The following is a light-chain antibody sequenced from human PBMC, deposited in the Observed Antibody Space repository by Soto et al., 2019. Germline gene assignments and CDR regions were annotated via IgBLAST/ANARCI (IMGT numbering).Light chain of an antibody. J-gene: IGKJ3*01. V-gene: IGKV3-15*01. Sequence: EMLMTQSPSTLSVSPGERATLSCGASQSVRSSLAWYQQKPGQPPRLLIYRASTRATGVPARFSGSGSGTEFTLTISSLQSEDFAVYLCQQRITWPFTFGPGTKVDIK. CDR2: RAS. CDR1: QSVRSS. CDR3: QQRITWPFT.